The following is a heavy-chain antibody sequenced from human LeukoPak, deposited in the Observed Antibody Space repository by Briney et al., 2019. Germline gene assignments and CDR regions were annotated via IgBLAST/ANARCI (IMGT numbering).Heavy chain of an antibody. CDR3: ARGNGSGSPDEAYYYYYGMDV. CDR1: GYTFTGYY. Sequence: ASVKVSCKASGYTFTGYYMHWVRQAPGQGLEWMGWINPNSGGTIYAQKFQGWVTMTRDTSISTAYMELSRLRSDDTAVYYCARGNGSGSPDEAYYYYYGMDVWGKGTTVTVSS. CDR2: INPNSGGT. D-gene: IGHD3-10*01. V-gene: IGHV1-2*04. J-gene: IGHJ6*04.